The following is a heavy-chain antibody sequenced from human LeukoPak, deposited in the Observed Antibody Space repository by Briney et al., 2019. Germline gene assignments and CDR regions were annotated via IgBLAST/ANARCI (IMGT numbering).Heavy chain of an antibody. V-gene: IGHV3-7*01. CDR2: IKEDGSER. CDR1: GFTFSRYW. J-gene: IGHJ4*02. CDR3: ARSAYWTFDY. Sequence: GGSLGLSCAASGFTFSRYWMSWVRQAPGKGPEWVANIKEDGSERYQVDAVKGRFAISRDNAKDSLYLQMNSLRAEDTAIYYCARSAYWTFDYLGQGALVTVSS. D-gene: IGHD2-8*02.